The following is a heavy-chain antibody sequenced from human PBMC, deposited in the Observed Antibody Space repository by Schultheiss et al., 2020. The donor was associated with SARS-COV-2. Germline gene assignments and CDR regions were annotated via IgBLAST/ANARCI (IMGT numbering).Heavy chain of an antibody. CDR3: ARGRYYDILTGYEEELY. J-gene: IGHJ4*02. D-gene: IGHD3-9*01. CDR1: KFTFSSYE. V-gene: IGHV3-48*03. CDR2: ISRSGTTM. Sequence: GGSLRLSCSASKFTFSSYEMNWVRRAPGKGLEWIAYISRSGTTMLYADSVKGRFTISRDNAKNSLFLQMNSLRAEDTAVYYCARGRYYDILTGYEEELYWGQGTLVTVSS.